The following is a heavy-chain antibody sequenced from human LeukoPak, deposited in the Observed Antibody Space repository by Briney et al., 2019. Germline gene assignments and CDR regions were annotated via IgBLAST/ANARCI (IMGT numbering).Heavy chain of an antibody. CDR3: AKVAGGSYYTLYYFDY. D-gene: IGHD1-26*01. Sequence: SGGSLRLSCAASGFTFSSYAMSWVRQAPGKGLEWVSAISGSGGSTYYADSVKGRFTISRDNSKNTLYLQMNSLRAEDTAVYYCAKVAGGSYYTLYYFDYWGQGTLVTVSS. V-gene: IGHV3-23*01. J-gene: IGHJ4*02. CDR1: GFTFSSYA. CDR2: ISGSGGST.